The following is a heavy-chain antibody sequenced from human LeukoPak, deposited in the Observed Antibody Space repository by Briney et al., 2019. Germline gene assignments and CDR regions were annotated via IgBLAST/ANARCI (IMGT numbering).Heavy chain of an antibody. Sequence: GGSLRLSCAASEFTFSSYWMSWVRRAPGQGLEWGANINQDGSEQYYVDSVKGRFTISRDNAKNSLYLQMNSLRADDTAVYYCARAGGLWFGESLLDYWGQGTLVTVSS. D-gene: IGHD3-10*01. CDR2: INQDGSEQ. CDR3: ARAGGLWFGESLLDY. CDR1: EFTFSSYW. V-gene: IGHV3-7*05. J-gene: IGHJ4*02.